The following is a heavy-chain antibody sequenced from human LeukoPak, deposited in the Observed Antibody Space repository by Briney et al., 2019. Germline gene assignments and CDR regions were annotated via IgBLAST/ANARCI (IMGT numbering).Heavy chain of an antibody. V-gene: IGHV3-33*01. J-gene: IGHJ4*02. CDR1: GFTFSSYG. CDR3: ARDPYLTVTLDY. CDR2: IWYDGSNK. D-gene: IGHD4-17*01. Sequence: GGSLRLSCAASGFTFSSYGMHWVRQAPGKGLEWVAVIWYDGSNKYYADSVKGRFTISSDNSKNTLYLQMNSLRAEDTAVYYCARDPYLTVTLDYWGQGTLVTVSS.